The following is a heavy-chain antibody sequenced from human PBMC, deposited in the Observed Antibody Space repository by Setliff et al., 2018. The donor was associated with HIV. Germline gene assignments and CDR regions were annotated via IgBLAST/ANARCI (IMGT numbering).Heavy chain of an antibody. V-gene: IGHV1-2*02. D-gene: IGHD3-9*01. CDR2: INPNSGGT. J-gene: IGHJ6*03. CDR3: ARDYRTTDILSSGYMDV. CDR1: GYTFTGYY. Sequence: ASVKVSCKASGYTFTGYYMHWVRQAPGQGLEWMGWINPNSGGTNYAQNFQGRATMTRDTSVNTAFMELSNLRSDDTAVYYCARDYRTTDILSSGYMDVWGKGTTVTVS.